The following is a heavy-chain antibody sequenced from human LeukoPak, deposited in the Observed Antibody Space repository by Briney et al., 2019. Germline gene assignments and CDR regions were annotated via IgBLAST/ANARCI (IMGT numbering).Heavy chain of an antibody. D-gene: IGHD5-12*01. V-gene: IGHV4-59*01. Sequence: SETLSLTCIVSGGSISGYYWTWIRHLPGKGLEWIGYMHDSGNTHYNPSPKSRVTISLDTSQSHFSLKLRSVTAADTALYYCAKKYPRAWLDVFDIWGQGTMVTVS. CDR3: AKKYPRAWLDVFDI. CDR2: MHDSGNT. CDR1: GGSISGYY. J-gene: IGHJ3*02.